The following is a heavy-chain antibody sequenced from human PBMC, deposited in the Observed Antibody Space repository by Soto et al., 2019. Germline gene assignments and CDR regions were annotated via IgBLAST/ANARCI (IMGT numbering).Heavy chain of an antibody. CDR2: IDWDDDK. CDR3: ARSIVAAGNRWFDP. Sequence: SGPTLVNPTQPLTLTCTFSGFSLSTSGMRVSWIRQPPGKALELLARIDWDDDKLYSTSLKTRLTISKDTSKNQVVLTMTNMDPVDTATYYCARSIVAAGNRWFDPWGQGTLVTVSS. CDR1: GFSLSTSGMR. V-gene: IGHV2-70*04. D-gene: IGHD6-13*01. J-gene: IGHJ5*02.